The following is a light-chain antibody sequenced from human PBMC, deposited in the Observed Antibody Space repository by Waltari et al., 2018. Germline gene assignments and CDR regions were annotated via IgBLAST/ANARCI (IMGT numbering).Light chain of an antibody. CDR2: EGN. Sequence: QSALTQPASVSASTGPSITISCTGFNSNVASYTLVSWYQKHPGKAPKLLLYEGNRRPSGVSNRFSGSKSDNTASLTLSGLQAEDEADYYCCSNVGSSVFFGGGTKLTVL. CDR1: NSNVASYTL. CDR3: CSNVGSSVF. J-gene: IGLJ2*01. V-gene: IGLV2-23*03.